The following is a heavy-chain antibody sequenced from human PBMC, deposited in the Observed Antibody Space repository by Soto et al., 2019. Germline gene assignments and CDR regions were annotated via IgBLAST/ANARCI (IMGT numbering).Heavy chain of an antibody. Sequence: SEALSLTCTVSGGSISSYYWSWIRQPPGKGLEWIGYIYYSGSTNYNPSLKSRVTISVDTSKNQFSLKLSSVTAADTAVYYCAREAGSSGWYGYFDYWGQGTLVTVSS. J-gene: IGHJ4*02. D-gene: IGHD6-19*01. CDR3: AREAGSSGWYGYFDY. CDR2: IYYSGST. CDR1: GGSISSYY. V-gene: IGHV4-59*01.